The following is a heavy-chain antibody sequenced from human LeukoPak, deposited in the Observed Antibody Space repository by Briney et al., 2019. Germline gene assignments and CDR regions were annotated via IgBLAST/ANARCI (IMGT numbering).Heavy chain of an antibody. Sequence: GGSLRLSCAASGFTFSSHWMTWVRQAPGRGLEGVANIKEDGCETFYGDSVKGRFTISRDNAENSLNLQMNNLRPEDTAMYYCARPLFGAISPGYWGQGTLVTVSS. J-gene: IGHJ4*02. CDR1: GFTFSSHW. V-gene: IGHV3-7*01. CDR2: IKEDGCET. CDR3: ARPLFGAISPGY. D-gene: IGHD3-10*01.